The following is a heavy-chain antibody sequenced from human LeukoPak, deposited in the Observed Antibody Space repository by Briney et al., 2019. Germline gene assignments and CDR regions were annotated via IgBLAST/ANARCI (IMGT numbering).Heavy chain of an antibody. V-gene: IGHV3-7*03. CDR1: GFTFGTYW. Sequence: GGSLRLSCAASGFTFGTYWMTWVRQAPEKGLEWVASIKQDGSEKYYVDSVKGRFTISRDNAKNSLYLQMNSLRAEDTAVYYCAKDRSSGWTGRVYWGQGTLVTVSS. J-gene: IGHJ4*02. D-gene: IGHD6-19*01. CDR3: AKDRSSGWTGRVY. CDR2: IKQDGSEK.